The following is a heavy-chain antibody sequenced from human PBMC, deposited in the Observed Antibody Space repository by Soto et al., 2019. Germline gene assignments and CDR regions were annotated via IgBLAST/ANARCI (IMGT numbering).Heavy chain of an antibody. CDR2: IIPILGIA. Sequence: QVQLVQSGAEVKKPGSSVKVSCKASGGTFSSYTISWVRQAPGQGLEWMGRIIPILGIANYAQKFQGRVTITADKSTSTADMELSRLRAEDTAVYYCARETSITRFSGGYFQHWGQGTLVTVSS. J-gene: IGHJ1*01. CDR3: ARETSITRFSGGYFQH. CDR1: GGTFSSYT. V-gene: IGHV1-69*08. D-gene: IGHD3-10*02.